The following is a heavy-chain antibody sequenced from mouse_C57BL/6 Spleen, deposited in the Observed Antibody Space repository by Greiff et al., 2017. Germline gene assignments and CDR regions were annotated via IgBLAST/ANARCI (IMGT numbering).Heavy chain of an antibody. J-gene: IGHJ2*01. CDR3: TGGYYGYDGFDY. CDR1: GYTFTDYY. D-gene: IGHD2-2*01. V-gene: IGHV1-26*01. Sequence: EVQLVESGPELVKPGASVKISCKASGYTFTDYYMNWVKQSHGKSLEWIGDINPNNGGTSYNQQFKGKATSTVDKSSSTAYMELRSLTSTDYAVTYCTGGYYGYDGFDYWGQGTTLTVSS. CDR2: INPNNGGT.